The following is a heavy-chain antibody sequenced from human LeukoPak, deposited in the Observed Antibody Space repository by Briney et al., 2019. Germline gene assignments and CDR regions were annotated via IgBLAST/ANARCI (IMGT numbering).Heavy chain of an antibody. V-gene: IGHV3-23*01. CDR3: ARDLGVGAFDI. D-gene: IGHD3-3*01. Sequence: GGSLRLSCAASGFTFSTFAMIWVRQPPGKGLEGVSSIFPSGGEIHYADSVRGRFTISRDNSKNTLYLQMNSLRAEDTAVYYCARDLGVGAFDIWGQGTMVTVSS. CDR1: GFTFSTFA. CDR2: IFPSGGEI. J-gene: IGHJ3*02.